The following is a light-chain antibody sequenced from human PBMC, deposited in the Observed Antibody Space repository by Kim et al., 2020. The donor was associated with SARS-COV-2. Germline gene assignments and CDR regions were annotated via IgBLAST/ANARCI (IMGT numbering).Light chain of an antibody. J-gene: IGLJ2*01. Sequence: VAPRQPANLNCSGDKLGDKYACWYQQKPGQSPVLVIYQDSKRPSGIPERFSGSNSGNTATLTISGTQAMDEADYYCQAWDSSTVVFGGGTQLTVL. CDR1: KLGDKY. CDR3: QAWDSSTVV. CDR2: QDS. V-gene: IGLV3-1*01.